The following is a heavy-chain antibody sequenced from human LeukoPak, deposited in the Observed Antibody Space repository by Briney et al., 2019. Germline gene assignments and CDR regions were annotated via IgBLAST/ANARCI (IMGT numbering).Heavy chain of an antibody. V-gene: IGHV3-15*04. CDR3: TTSVPEKVSGIIIIGQTVDY. D-gene: IGHD3-10*01. CDR2: IESTTDGGTV. CDR1: GFAFSNAW. J-gene: IGHJ4*02. Sequence: GGSLRLSCAASGFAFSNAWMTWVRQGPGKGLEWVGRIESTTDGGTVDYAAAVKGRFTISRDDSENTVYLQMTALKTEDTALYYCTTSVPEKVSGIIIIGQTVDYWGQGALVTVSS.